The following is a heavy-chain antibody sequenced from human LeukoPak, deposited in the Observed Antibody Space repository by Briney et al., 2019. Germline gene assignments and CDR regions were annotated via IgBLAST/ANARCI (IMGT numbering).Heavy chain of an antibody. V-gene: IGHV4-59*01. CDR1: GGSISDYS. Sequence: SETLSLTCTVSGGSISDYSWSWIRQPPGKGLEWIGNIYYSGSANHNPSLKSRVTISVDASKNQFSLKLSSVTAADTAVYYCARGLLTPKFWFDPWGQGTLVTVSS. CDR3: ARGLLTPKFWFDP. J-gene: IGHJ5*02. CDR2: IYYSGSA. D-gene: IGHD4/OR15-4a*01.